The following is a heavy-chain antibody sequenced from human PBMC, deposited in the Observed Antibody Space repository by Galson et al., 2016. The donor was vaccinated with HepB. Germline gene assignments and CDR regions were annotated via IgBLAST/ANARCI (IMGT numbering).Heavy chain of an antibody. CDR2: TRNRRNSFIT. CDR3: VRWVSGAADY. J-gene: IGHJ4*02. V-gene: IGHV3-72*01. D-gene: IGHD5/OR15-5a*01. Sequence: SLRLSCAASGYTSSDHYMDWVRQATGKGLEWVGRTRNRRNSFITEYAASVRGRFTISRDDSKNSVYLQMNSLKTEDTAVYYCVRWVSGAADYWGEGILVTVSS. CDR1: GYTSSDHY.